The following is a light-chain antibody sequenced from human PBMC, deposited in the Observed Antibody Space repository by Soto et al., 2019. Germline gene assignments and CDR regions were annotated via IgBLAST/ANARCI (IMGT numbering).Light chain of an antibody. CDR2: EVS. Sequence: QSALTQPASVSGSPGQSITISCTGTSSDVGGYNYVSWYQQHPGKAPKLMIYEVSNRPSGVSNRFSGSKSGNTASLTISGLQAEDEADYYCSSYTSSSIPYNFGTGTKGTVL. V-gene: IGLV2-14*01. CDR1: SSDVGGYNY. J-gene: IGLJ1*01. CDR3: SSYTSSSIPYN.